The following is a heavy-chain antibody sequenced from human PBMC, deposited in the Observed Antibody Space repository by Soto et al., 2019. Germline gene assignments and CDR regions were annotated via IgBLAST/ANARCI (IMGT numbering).Heavy chain of an antibody. J-gene: IGHJ4*02. CDR1: GYTFTRYW. CDR3: ARGVSYDDSGHYLRLVFDY. D-gene: IGHD3-22*01. CDR2: IYPGDSDT. V-gene: IGHV5-51*01. Sequence: PGESLKISCKGSGYTFTRYWIGWVRQIPGKGLEWMGIIYPGDSDTRYSPSFQGQVNISVDESITTAYLEWSRLKASDSAMYYCARGVSYDDSGHYLRLVFDYWGQGALVTVSS.